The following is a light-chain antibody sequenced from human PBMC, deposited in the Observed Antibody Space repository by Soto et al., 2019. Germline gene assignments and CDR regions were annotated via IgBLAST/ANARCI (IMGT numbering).Light chain of an antibody. CDR3: QQSYSTPPT. Sequence: DIMMTQSPSSLSASVGDRVTITCRASQCVSNYLNWYQQKSGTAPNLLIHTASTLQSGVPASFSGRGSGPDFTLTISSVQPDDFAIYYCQQSYSTPPTFGQGTTLEIK. CDR1: QCVSNY. V-gene: IGKV1-39*01. CDR2: TAS. J-gene: IGKJ2*01.